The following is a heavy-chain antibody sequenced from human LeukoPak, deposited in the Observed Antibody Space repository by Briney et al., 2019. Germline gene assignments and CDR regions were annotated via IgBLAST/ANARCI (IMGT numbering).Heavy chain of an antibody. CDR1: GGTFTSYA. V-gene: IGHV1-69*15. Sequence: SVKVSCKTSGGTFTSYAITWVRQTPGQGLEWMGKIIPISGTTNYAQKFQGRVTFTADESTSTAYMELSSLRSEDTALYYCARKLRLGGNWFDPWGQGTLVTVSS. CDR2: IIPISGTT. J-gene: IGHJ5*02. D-gene: IGHD1-26*01. CDR3: ARKLRLGGNWFDP.